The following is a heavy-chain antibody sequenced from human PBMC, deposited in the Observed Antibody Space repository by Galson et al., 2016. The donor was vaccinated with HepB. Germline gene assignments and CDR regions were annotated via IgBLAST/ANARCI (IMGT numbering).Heavy chain of an antibody. Sequence: SLRLSCAASGFTFSDYYMSWIRQAPGKGLEWASYISSSGGSIYYADSVKGRFTISRDSAKNSVDLQMNSLRAEDTAVYYCATYTYGWGYYFDYWGQGTLVTVSS. CDR1: GFTFSDYY. V-gene: IGHV3-11*01. D-gene: IGHD5-18*01. J-gene: IGHJ4*02. CDR2: ISSSGGSI. CDR3: ATYTYGWGYYFDY.